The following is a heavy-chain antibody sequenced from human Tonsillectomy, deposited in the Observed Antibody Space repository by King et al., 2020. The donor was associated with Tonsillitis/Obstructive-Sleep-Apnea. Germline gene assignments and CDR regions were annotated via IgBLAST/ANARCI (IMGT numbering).Heavy chain of an antibody. J-gene: IGHJ4*02. CDR2: IKSKTDGGTT. Sequence: VQLVESGGGLVKPGGSLRLSCAASGFTFSNAWMSWVRQAPGKGLEWVGRIKSKTDGGTTDYAAPGKGRFTISRDDSKNTLYLQMNSLKTEDTAVYYCTIRTTNRRSFDYWGQGTLVTVSS. CDR3: TIRTTNRRSFDY. V-gene: IGHV3-15*01. D-gene: IGHD1-1*01. CDR1: GFTFSNAW.